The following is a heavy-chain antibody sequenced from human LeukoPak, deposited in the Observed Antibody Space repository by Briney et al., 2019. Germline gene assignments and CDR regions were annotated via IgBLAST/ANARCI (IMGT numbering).Heavy chain of an antibody. CDR2: ISYDGSNK. D-gene: IGHD5-18*01. J-gene: IGHJ4*02. Sequence: GGSLRLSCAASGFTFSSYAMHWVRQAPGKGLEWVAVISYDGSNKYYADSVKGRFTIYRDNSKNSLYLQMNSLRAKDTAVYYCARVRGYSYGYYFYYWGQGTLVTVSS. CDR3: ARVRGYSYGYYFYY. CDR1: GFTFSSYA. V-gene: IGHV3-30-3*01.